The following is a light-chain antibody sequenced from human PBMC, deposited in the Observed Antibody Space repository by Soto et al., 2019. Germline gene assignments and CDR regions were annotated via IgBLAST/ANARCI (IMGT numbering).Light chain of an antibody. CDR2: SAN. CDR3: LQHKSYPRT. V-gene: IGKV1-17*03. Sequence: DIQMTQSPSDMSASVGDRVTITCRASQDISNFLVWSQQRPGKVPKRLMYSANRLESGVPSRFSGSGSGTEFTLTISSLQPEDFATYYCLQHKSYPRTFSQGTKV. J-gene: IGKJ1*01. CDR1: QDISNF.